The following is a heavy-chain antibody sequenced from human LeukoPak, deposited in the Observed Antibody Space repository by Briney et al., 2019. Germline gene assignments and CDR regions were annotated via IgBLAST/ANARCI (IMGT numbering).Heavy chain of an antibody. CDR1: GFTFSSYE. CDR3: ARDQSGSPAY. J-gene: IGHJ4*02. V-gene: IGHV3-48*03. Sequence: GGSLRLSCAASGFTFSSYEMNWVRQAPGKGLEWVSYISSSGSTIYYADSVKGRFTISRDNAKNSLYLQMNSLRAEDTAVYYCARDQSGSPAYWGQGTLVTVSS. D-gene: IGHD1-26*01. CDR2: ISSSGSTI.